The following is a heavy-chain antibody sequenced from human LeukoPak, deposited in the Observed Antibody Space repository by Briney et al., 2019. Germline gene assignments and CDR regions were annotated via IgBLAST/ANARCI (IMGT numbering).Heavy chain of an antibody. Sequence: ASVKVSCKASGNSISNYAVSWVRQAPGQGLEWMGGIIPIFGTANYAQKFQGRVTITADESTSTAYMELSSLRSEDTAVYYCASGYSSFGIYYYGMDVWGQGTTVTVSS. CDR1: GNSISNYA. CDR3: ASGYSSFGIYYYGMDV. V-gene: IGHV1-69*13. J-gene: IGHJ6*02. D-gene: IGHD6-19*01. CDR2: IIPIFGTA.